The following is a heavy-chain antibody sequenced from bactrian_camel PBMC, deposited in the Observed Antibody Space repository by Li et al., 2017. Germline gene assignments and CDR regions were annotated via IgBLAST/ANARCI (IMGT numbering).Heavy chain of an antibody. J-gene: IGHJ7*01. CDR2: IYTYGGYT. D-gene: IGHD6*01. CDR1: GFTFNSYR. Sequence: HVQLVESGGGLVQPGGSLRLSCVTSGFTFNSYRMSWVRQVPGKGLEWVASIYTYGGYTYYADSVQGRFTISRDNAKNTVYLQLNSLKTEDMAVYYCAKVKPNPPKDEDVLAGLWLGPYYYGMDYWGYGTQVTVS. V-gene: IGHV3-2*01.